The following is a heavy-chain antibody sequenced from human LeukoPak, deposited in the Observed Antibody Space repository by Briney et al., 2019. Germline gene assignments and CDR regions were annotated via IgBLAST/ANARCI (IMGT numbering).Heavy chain of an antibody. CDR1: GGSISSGGYY. D-gene: IGHD6-13*01. CDR2: IYYSGST. CDR3: ARAIAAAGNYFDY. Sequence: SEILSLTCTVSGGSISSGGYYWSWIRQHPGKGLEWIGYIYYSGSTYYNPSLKSRVTISVDTSKNQFSLKLSSVTAADTAVYYCARAIAAAGNYFDYWGQGTLVTVSS. V-gene: IGHV4-31*03. J-gene: IGHJ4*02.